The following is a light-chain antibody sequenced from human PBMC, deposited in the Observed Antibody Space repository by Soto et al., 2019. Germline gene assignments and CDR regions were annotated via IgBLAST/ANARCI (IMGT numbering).Light chain of an antibody. J-gene: IGLJ2*01. V-gene: IGLV1-51*01. Sequence: QSVLTQPPSVSAAPGQKVTISCSGSSSNIGNNYVFWYQQLPGTAPKLLIYDNDKRPSGIPDRFSVSKSGTSATLGITGLQTGDEADYYCATWDRSLSVGVFGGGTQLTVL. CDR2: DND. CDR3: ATWDRSLSVGV. CDR1: SSNIGNNY.